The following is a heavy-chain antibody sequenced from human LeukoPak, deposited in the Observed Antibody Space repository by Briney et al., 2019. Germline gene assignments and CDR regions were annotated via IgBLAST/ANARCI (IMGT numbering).Heavy chain of an antibody. CDR2: IYYSGST. V-gene: IGHV4-59*01. J-gene: IGHJ5*02. CDR1: GGSISSYY. Sequence: SETLSLTWTVSGGSISSYYWSWIRQPPEKGLEWIGYIYYSGSTNYNPSLKSRVTISVDTSKNQFSLKLSSVTAADTAVYYCAREAYYYDSSGWENWFDPWGQGTLVTVSS. D-gene: IGHD3-22*01. CDR3: AREAYYYDSSGWENWFDP.